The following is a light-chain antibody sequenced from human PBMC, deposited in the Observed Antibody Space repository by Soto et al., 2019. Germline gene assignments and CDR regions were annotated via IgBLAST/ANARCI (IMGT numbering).Light chain of an antibody. CDR3: QVWDSGSAHVL. CDR2: SDT. Sequence: SYELTQPPSVSVAPGEKARISCGGNNIGSKGVHWYQQKPGQAPVLVIYSDTDLPPVIPERFSGSNSANMATLTISRVEAGEEGDYYCQVWDSGSAHVLFGGGTKLTVL. V-gene: IGLV3-21*01. CDR1: NIGSKG. J-gene: IGLJ2*01.